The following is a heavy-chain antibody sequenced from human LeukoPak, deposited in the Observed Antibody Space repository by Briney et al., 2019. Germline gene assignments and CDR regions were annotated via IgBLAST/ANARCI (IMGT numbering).Heavy chain of an antibody. CDR2: IIPIFGTA. Sequence: SVKVSCKASGGTFSSYAISWVRQAPGQGLEWMGGIIPIFGTANYAQKFQGRVTITTDEFTSTAYMELSSLRSEDTAVYYCARAHIAPKTAVAFDIWGQGTMVTVSS. CDR1: GGTFSSYA. CDR3: ARAHIAPKTAVAFDI. J-gene: IGHJ3*02. V-gene: IGHV1-69*05. D-gene: IGHD6-13*01.